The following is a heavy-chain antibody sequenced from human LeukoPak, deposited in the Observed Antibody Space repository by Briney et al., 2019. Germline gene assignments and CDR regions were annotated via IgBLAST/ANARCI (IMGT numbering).Heavy chain of an antibody. CDR3: ARSDSYTWFDP. J-gene: IGHJ5*02. CDR2: MYYSGST. Sequence: SETLSLTCTVSGGSISSYYWSWIRQPPGKGLEWIGYMYYSGSTNYNPSLKSRVTISVDTSNNQFSLRLSSVTAADTAVYYCARSDSYTWFDPWGQGTLVTVSS. CDR1: GGSISSYY. D-gene: IGHD2-15*01. V-gene: IGHV4-59*01.